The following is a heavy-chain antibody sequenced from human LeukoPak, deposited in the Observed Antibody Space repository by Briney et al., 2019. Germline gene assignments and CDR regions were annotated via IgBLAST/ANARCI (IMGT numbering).Heavy chain of an antibody. CDR2: ISYDGSNK. J-gene: IGHJ6*02. CDR3: ARDYVNYYYGMDV. Sequence: PGGSLRLSCAASGFTFSSYAMHWVRQAPGKGLEWVAVISYDGSNKYYADSVKGRFTISRDSSKNTLYLQMNSLRAEDTAVYYCARDYVNYYYGMDVWGQGTTVTVSS. V-gene: IGHV3-30-3*01. CDR1: GFTFSSYA. D-gene: IGHD3-10*02.